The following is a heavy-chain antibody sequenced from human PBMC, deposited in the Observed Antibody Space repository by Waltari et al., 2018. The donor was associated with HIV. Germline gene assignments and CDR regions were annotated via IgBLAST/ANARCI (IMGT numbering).Heavy chain of an antibody. CDR2: IRYDGSNN. V-gene: IGHV3-30*02. Sequence: QVQLVESGGRVVQPGGSARLSCATSGFTFSTFGMYWVRQAPGKGLEWIIFIRYDGSNNYNGDSVKGRFTVSRDNAKNILYLQITNLRPEDTALYSCAKRETPYRGSGWGIDYWGRERGSSSP. J-gene: IGHJ4*02. CDR3: AKRETPYRGSGWGIDY. CDR1: GFTFSTFG. D-gene: IGHD6-19*01.